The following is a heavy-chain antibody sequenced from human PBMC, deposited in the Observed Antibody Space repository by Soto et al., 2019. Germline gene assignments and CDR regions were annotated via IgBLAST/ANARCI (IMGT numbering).Heavy chain of an antibody. CDR3: ARDQVSIWSGYYKEYYFDY. J-gene: IGHJ4*02. CDR1: GFTVSSNY. V-gene: IGHV3-53*01. CDR2: IYSGGST. Sequence: LRLSCAASGFTVSSNYMSWVRQAPGKGLEWVSVIYSGGSTYYADSVKGRFTISRDNSKNTLYLQMNSLRAEDTAVYYCARDQVSIWSGYYKEYYFDYWGQGTLVTVSS. D-gene: IGHD3-3*01.